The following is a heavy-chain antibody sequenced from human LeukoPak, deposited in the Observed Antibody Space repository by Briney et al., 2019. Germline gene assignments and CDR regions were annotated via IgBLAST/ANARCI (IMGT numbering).Heavy chain of an antibody. CDR2: INHSGST. J-gene: IGHJ4*02. V-gene: IGHV4-34*01. CDR1: GGSFSGYY. Sequence: PSETLSLTCAVYGGSFSGYYWSWIRQPPGKGLEWIGEINHSGSTNYNSSLKSRVTISVDTSKNQFSLKLSSVTAADTAVYYCARGAVLRYFDWLTMSDYFDYWGQGTLVTVSS. D-gene: IGHD3-9*01. CDR3: ARGAVLRYFDWLTMSDYFDY.